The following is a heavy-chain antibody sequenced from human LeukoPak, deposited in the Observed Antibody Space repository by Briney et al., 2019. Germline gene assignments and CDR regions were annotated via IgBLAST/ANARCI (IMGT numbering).Heavy chain of an antibody. CDR3: ARSIVVVPAAPFDY. Sequence: PSETLSLTCTVSGGSISSGDYYWSWIRRPPGKCLEWIGYIYYSGSTYYNPSLKSRVTTSVDTSKNQFSLKLSSVTAADTAVYYCARSIVVVPAAPFDYWGQGTLVTVSS. CDR2: IYYSGST. CDR1: GGSISSGDYY. D-gene: IGHD2-2*01. J-gene: IGHJ4*02. V-gene: IGHV4-30-4*08.